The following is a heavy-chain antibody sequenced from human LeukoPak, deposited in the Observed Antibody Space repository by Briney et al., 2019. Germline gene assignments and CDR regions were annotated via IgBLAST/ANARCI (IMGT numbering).Heavy chain of an antibody. Sequence: ASVKVSCKASGYTFSSYGISWVRQAPGQGLEWMGWISAYNGDTHYAQKFQGRVTITADESTSTAYMELSSLRSEDTAVYYCARYYSGWYYFDYWGQGTLVTVSS. D-gene: IGHD6-19*01. CDR2: ISAYNGDT. V-gene: IGHV1-18*01. J-gene: IGHJ4*02. CDR1: GYTFSSYG. CDR3: ARYYSGWYYFDY.